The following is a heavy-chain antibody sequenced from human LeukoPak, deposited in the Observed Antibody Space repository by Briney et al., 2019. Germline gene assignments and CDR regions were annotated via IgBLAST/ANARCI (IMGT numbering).Heavy chain of an antibody. J-gene: IGHJ6*03. Sequence: GGSLRLSCAASGFTFSSYAMSWVRQAPGRGLEWVSAISGSGGSTYYADSVKGRFTISRDNSKNTLYLQMNSLRAEETAVYYCAKDKEPLYYDFWSGYYYMDGWGKRTTVTVPS. V-gene: IGHV3-23*01. CDR1: GFTFSSYA. D-gene: IGHD3-3*01. CDR2: ISGSGGST. CDR3: AKDKEPLYYDFWSGYYYMDG.